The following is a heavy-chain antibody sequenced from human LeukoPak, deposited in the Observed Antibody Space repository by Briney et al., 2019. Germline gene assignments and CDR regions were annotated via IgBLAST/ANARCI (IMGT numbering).Heavy chain of an antibody. CDR2: INSDGSST. J-gene: IGHJ3*02. V-gene: IGHV3-74*01. D-gene: IGHD7-27*01. CDR1: GFTFSRNW. Sequence: PGGSLRLSSAASGFTFSRNWMYWVRQAPGKGLVWVSRINSDGSSTNYADYVKGRFTISRDNAKNTLYLQMNSLRDEDTAVYYCASPSLSWAAFDIWGQGTMVTVSS. CDR3: ASPSLSWAAFDI.